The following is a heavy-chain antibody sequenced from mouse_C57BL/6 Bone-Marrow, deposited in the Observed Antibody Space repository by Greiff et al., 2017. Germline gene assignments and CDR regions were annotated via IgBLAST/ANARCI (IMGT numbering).Heavy chain of an antibody. D-gene: IGHD2-4*01. CDR2: IYPGGGYT. J-gene: IGHJ1*03. CDR1: GYTFTNYW. V-gene: IGHV1-63*01. Sequence: QVQLQQSGAELVRPGTSVKMSCKASGYTFTNYWIGWAKQRPGHGLEWIGDIYPGGGYTNSNEKFKGKATLTAYKSSSTAYMQFISLTSEDSAIYDCAKYYDYDWYFDVWGTGTTVTVSA. CDR3: AKYYDYDWYFDV.